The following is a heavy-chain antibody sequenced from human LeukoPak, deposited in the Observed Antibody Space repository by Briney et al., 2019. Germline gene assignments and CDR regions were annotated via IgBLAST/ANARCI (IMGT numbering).Heavy chain of an antibody. CDR3: ARHLSAVAGTPRYYHYYMDI. J-gene: IGHJ6*03. CDR2: IYPGDSDT. CDR1: GYSFTTHW. V-gene: IGHV5-51*01. D-gene: IGHD6-19*01. Sequence: GESLKISCKASGYSFTTHWIGWVRQMPGKGLEWMGIIYPGDSDTRYSPSFQGQVTISADKSISTAYLQWGSLKASDTAMYYCARHLSAVAGTPRYYHYYMDIWGKGTTVTVSS.